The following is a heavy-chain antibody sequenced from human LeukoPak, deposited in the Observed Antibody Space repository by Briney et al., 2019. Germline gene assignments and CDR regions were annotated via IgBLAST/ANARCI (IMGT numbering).Heavy chain of an antibody. CDR1: GYTFTSYA. J-gene: IGHJ3*02. D-gene: IGHD3-22*01. CDR3: AREIVVTLHDAFDI. CDR2: INTNTGNP. Sequence: ASVKVSCKASGYTFTSYAMNWVRQAPGQGLEWMGWINTNTGNPTYAQGFTGRFVFSLDTSVSTAYLQISSLKAEDTAVYYCAREIVVTLHDAFDIWGQGTMVTVSS. V-gene: IGHV7-4-1*02.